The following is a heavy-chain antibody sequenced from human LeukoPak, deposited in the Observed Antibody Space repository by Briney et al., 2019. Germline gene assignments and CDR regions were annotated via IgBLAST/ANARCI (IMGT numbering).Heavy chain of an antibody. J-gene: IGHJ5*02. D-gene: IGHD3-10*01. CDR2: IYYSGST. V-gene: IGHV4-39*01. CDR1: GDSISTSSYY. CDR3: ARSRGFRWFDP. Sequence: SETLSLTCSVSGDSISTSSYYWGWIRQPPGKGLEWIGTIYYSGSTYYNPSLKSRVTISVDTSKNQFSLKLSSVTAADTAVYYCARSRGFRWFDPWGQGTLVTVSS.